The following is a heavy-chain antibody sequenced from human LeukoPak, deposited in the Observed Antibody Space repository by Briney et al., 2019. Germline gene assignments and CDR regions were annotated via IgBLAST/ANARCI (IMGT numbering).Heavy chain of an antibody. Sequence: PGGSLRLSCAASGFTFSSYWMTWVRQAPGKGLEWVANIKEAGSDKYYVTCERGRFTIPRDNAKNTVYLEMNNRRDEDTAVYQCGGGGHYMDVWGKGTTVNVFS. V-gene: IGHV3-7*04. CDR1: GFTFSSYW. CDR2: IKEAGSDK. J-gene: IGHJ6*03. CDR3: GGGGHYMDV.